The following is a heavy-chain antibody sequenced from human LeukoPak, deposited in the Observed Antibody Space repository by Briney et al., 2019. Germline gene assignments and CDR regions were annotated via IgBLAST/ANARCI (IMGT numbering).Heavy chain of an antibody. D-gene: IGHD4-17*01. CDR3: AKLEAWTTVTGSGVDY. Sequence: PGGSLRLSCAASGFTFSSYAMSWVRQAPGKGREWVSSISGSGGTTYYADSVKGRFTISRDNSKNTLYLQMNSLRAEDTAVHYCAKLEAWTTVTGSGVDYWGQGTLVTVSS. V-gene: IGHV3-23*01. CDR1: GFTFSSYA. CDR2: ISGSGGTT. J-gene: IGHJ4*02.